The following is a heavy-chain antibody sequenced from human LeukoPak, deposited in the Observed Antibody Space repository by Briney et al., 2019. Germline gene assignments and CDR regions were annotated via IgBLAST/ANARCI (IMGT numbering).Heavy chain of an antibody. V-gene: IGHV4-59*08. CDR1: GGSISSYY. CDR2: IYYSGST. D-gene: IGHD6-6*01. J-gene: IGHJ6*02. CDR3: ARATPYSSSSDYYYYGMDV. Sequence: SQTLSLTCTVSGGSISSYYWSWIRQPPGKGLEWIGYIYYSGSTNYNPSLKSRVTISVDTSKNQFSLKLSSVTAADTAVYYCARATPYSSSSDYYYYGMDVWGQGTTVTVSS.